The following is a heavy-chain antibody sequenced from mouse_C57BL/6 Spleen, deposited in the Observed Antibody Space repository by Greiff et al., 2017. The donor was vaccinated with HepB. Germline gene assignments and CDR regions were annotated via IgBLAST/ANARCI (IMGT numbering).Heavy chain of an antibody. CDR1: GYAFSSYW. Sequence: VQLQQSGAELVKPGASVKISCKASGYAFSSYWMNWVKQRPGKGLEWIGQIYPGDGDTNYNGKFKGKATLTADKSSSTAYMQLSSLTSEDSAVYFCAKGDNYYGSSYGYFDVWGTGTTVTVSS. CDR3: AKGDNYYGSSYGYFDV. CDR2: IYPGDGDT. J-gene: IGHJ1*03. V-gene: IGHV1-80*01. D-gene: IGHD1-1*01.